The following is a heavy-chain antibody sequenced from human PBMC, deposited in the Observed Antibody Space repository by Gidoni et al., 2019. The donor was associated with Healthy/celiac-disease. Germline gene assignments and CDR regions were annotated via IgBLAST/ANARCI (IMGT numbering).Heavy chain of an antibody. J-gene: IGHJ6*02. D-gene: IGHD3-22*01. V-gene: IGHV3-33*01. CDR2: IWYDGSNK. CDR1: GFTFSSYG. Sequence: QVQLVESGGGVVQPGRSLRLSCAASGFTFSSYGMHWVRQAPGKGLEWVAVIWYDGSNKYYADSVKGRFTISRDNSKNTLYLQMNSLRAEDTAVYYCAVTSSGYYAGMDVWGQGTTVTVSS. CDR3: AVTSSGYYAGMDV.